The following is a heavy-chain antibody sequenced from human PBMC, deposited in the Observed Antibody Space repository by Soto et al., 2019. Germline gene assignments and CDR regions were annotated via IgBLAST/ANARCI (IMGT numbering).Heavy chain of an antibody. Sequence: QVQLQESGPGLVKPSQTLSLTCTVSGGSISSGDYYWSWIRQPPGKGLEWIGYTYYSGSTYYNPSLKSRVTISVDTSKNQFSLKLSSVTAADTAVYYCARAFSSSWYPGGSNWFDPWGQGTLVTVSS. CDR1: GGSISSGDYY. D-gene: IGHD6-13*01. CDR2: TYYSGST. V-gene: IGHV4-30-4*01. CDR3: ARAFSSSWYPGGSNWFDP. J-gene: IGHJ5*02.